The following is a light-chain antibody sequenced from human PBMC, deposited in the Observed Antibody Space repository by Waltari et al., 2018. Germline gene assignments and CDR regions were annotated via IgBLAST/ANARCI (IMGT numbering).Light chain of an antibody. CDR3: QQYQSYPIT. J-gene: IGKJ4*01. CDR2: GAS. CDR1: QGANSY. V-gene: IGKV1-9*01. Sequence: DIQLTQSPSFLSASVGDRVTITCRASQGANSYLAWFQQKPGKAPKVLVFGASTLQSGVPSRFSGSGSGTEFILTISSLQPEDIATYYCQQYQSYPITFDGGTKVETK.